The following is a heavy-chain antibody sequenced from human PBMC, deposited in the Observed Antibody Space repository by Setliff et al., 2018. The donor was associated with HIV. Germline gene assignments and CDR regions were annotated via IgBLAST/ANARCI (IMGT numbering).Heavy chain of an antibody. D-gene: IGHD3-3*01. CDR3: ASARCLAWLSSYYFDY. CDR1: GGSISSSSYY. V-gene: IGHV4-39*07. J-gene: IGHJ4*02. Sequence: SETLSLTCTVSGGSISSSSYYWGWIRQPPGKGLEWIGSIYYSGSTYYNPSLKSRVTISVDTSKNQFSLKLSSVTAADTAVYYCASARCLAWLSSYYFDYWGQGTLVTVSS. CDR2: IYYSGST.